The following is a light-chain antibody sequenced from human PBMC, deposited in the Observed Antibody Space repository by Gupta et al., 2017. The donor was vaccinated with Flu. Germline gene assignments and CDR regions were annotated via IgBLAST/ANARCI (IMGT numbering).Light chain of an antibody. V-gene: IGKV6-21*01. CDR3: HQSSSLPWT. CDR1: QSIGSG. CDR2: YAS. Sequence: EIVLPQSPDFQSVTPKETVTITCRASQSIGSGLHWYQQKPDQSPQLLIKYASQSFSGVPARFSCSRSGTDFTLTINSLEAEDAATYYCHQSSSLPWTFGQGTKVEIK. J-gene: IGKJ1*01.